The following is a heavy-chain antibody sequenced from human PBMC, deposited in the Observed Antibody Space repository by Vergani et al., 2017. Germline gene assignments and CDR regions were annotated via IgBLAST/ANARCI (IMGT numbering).Heavy chain of an antibody. J-gene: IGHJ3*02. D-gene: IGHD4-17*01. CDR1: GFTFSSYA. Sequence: EVQLLESGGGLVQPGGSLRLSCAASGFTFSSYAMSWVRQAPGKGLEWVSAISGSGGSTYYADSVKGRFTISRDNSKNTLYLQMNSLRAEDTAVYYCAKVFLPRYGDYVGDAFDIWGQGTMVTVSS. CDR3: AKVFLPRYGDYVGDAFDI. CDR2: ISGSGGST. V-gene: IGHV3-23*01.